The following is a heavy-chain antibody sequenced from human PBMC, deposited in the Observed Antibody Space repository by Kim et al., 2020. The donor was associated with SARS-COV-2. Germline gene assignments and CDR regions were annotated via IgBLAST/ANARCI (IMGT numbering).Heavy chain of an antibody. J-gene: IGHJ5*02. CDR3: AREHWEMNWFDP. D-gene: IGHD7-27*01. Sequence: SVKVSCKASGGTFSSYAISWVRQAPGQGLEWMGGIIPIFGTANYEQKFQGRVTITADESTSTAYMELSSLRSEDTAVYYCAREHWEMNWFDPWGQGTLVTVSS. CDR2: IIPIFGTA. V-gene: IGHV1-69*13. CDR1: GGTFSSYA.